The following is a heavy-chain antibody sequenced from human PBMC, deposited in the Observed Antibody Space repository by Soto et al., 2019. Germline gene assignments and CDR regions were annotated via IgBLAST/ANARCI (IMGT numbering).Heavy chain of an antibody. CDR3: ARDEAQDYCYGMAV. V-gene: IGHV4-4*02. CDR1: GASISSNNW. J-gene: IGHJ6*02. CDR2: IYHSGST. Sequence: SETLSLTCAVSGASISSNNWWSWVRQPPGKGLEWIGEIYHSGSTNYNPSLKSRVTISVDKSKNQFSLKLSSVTAADTAVYYLARDEAQDYCYGMAVWGRGTTVTVSS.